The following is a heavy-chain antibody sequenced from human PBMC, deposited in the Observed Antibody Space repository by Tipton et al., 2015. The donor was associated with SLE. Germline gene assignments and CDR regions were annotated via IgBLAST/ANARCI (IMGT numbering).Heavy chain of an antibody. D-gene: IGHD3-22*01. V-gene: IGHV3-7*01. CDR3: ARVEEVISTYDYYYYMDV. Sequence: SLRLSCAASGFTFSSYWMRWVRKAPGKGLGWVANIKQDGSEKYYVDSVKGRFTISRDNAKNSLNLQMNSLRAEDTAVYYCARVEEVISTYDYYYYMDVWGKGTTVTVSS. CDR1: GFTFSSYW. J-gene: IGHJ6*03. CDR2: IKQDGSEK.